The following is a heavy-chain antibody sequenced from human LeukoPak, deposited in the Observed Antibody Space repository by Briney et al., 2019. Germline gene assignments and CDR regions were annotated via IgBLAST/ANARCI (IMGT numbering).Heavy chain of an antibody. Sequence: SETLSLTCAVYGGSFSGYYWSWIRQPPGKGLEWIGEINHSGSTNYNPSLKSRVTISVDTSKNQFSLKLSSVTAADTALYYCARRTAARFFWYFDLWGRGTLVTVSS. CDR1: GGSFSGYY. CDR3: ARRTAARFFWYFDL. CDR2: INHSGST. D-gene: IGHD6-6*01. J-gene: IGHJ2*01. V-gene: IGHV4-34*01.